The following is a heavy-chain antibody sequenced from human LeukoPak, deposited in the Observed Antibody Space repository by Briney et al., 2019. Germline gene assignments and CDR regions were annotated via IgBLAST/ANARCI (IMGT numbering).Heavy chain of an antibody. CDR3: ARSLGETTFDW. CDR2: IFYDGSKK. D-gene: IGHD3-16*01. V-gene: IGHV3-33*01. J-gene: IGHJ4*02. CDR1: GFTFRNYG. Sequence: GGSLRLSCVASGFTFRNYGMHWIRQAPGKGLEWVSVIFYDGSKKYYADFVKGRFTISRNNSKNVVYLQMDSLRAEDTAFYYCARSLGETTFDWWGQGTLVTVPS.